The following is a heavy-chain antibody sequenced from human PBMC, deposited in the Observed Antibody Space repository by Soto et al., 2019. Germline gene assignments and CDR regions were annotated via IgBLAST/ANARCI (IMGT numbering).Heavy chain of an antibody. Sequence: VESLKISCKGSGYIFTSHWIGWVRQLPGKGLEWMGTIYPGDSGTKYSPSFQGQVTISVDKSINTAFLQWNTLEASDTAVFYCARYSGSYWHYFDSWGQGTRVTVSS. CDR2: IYPGDSGT. CDR3: ARYSGSYWHYFDS. V-gene: IGHV5-51*01. J-gene: IGHJ4*02. D-gene: IGHD1-26*01. CDR1: GYIFTSHW.